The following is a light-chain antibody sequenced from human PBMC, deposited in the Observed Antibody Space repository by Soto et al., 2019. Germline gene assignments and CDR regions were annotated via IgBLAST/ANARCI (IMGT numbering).Light chain of an antibody. Sequence: DIQMTQSPSTVSAYVGDSVTITCRASQSITTWLAWYQQRPGKAPKLLIYDVSSLQSGVPSRFSGSGSGTEFTRRVGGLQNEDCATYYCQQRHGYPITFGQGTRREIK. CDR2: DVS. CDR1: QSITTW. J-gene: IGKJ5*01. CDR3: QQRHGYPIT. V-gene: IGKV1-5*01.